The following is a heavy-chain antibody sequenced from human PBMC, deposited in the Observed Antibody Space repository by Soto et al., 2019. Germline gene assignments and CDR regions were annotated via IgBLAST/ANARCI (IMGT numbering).Heavy chain of an antibody. CDR2: ISGSAGST. J-gene: IGHJ6*03. V-gene: IGHV3-23*01. CDR3: AKGTGESHYYYYMDV. CDR1: GFTFSSYA. Sequence: PGGSLRLSCAASGFTFSSYAMSWVRQAPGKGLEWVSAISGSAGSTYYADSVKGRFTISRDNSKNTLYLQMNSLRAEDTAVYYCAKGTGESHYYYYMDVWGKGTTVTVSS. D-gene: IGHD3-10*01.